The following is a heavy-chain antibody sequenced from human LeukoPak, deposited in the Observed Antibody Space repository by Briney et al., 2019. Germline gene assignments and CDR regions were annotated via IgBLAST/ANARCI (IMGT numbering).Heavy chain of an antibody. V-gene: IGHV3-30*18. Sequence: GRSLRLSCAASGFTFSSYGMHWVRQAPGMGLEWVAVISYDGTNKYYADSVKGRFTISRDNSKNTLYLQMNSLRAEDTAVYYCANRLGVYYYYYGMDVWGKGTTVTVSS. CDR2: ISYDGTNK. D-gene: IGHD3-16*01. J-gene: IGHJ6*04. CDR3: ANRLGVYYYYYGMDV. CDR1: GFTFSSYG.